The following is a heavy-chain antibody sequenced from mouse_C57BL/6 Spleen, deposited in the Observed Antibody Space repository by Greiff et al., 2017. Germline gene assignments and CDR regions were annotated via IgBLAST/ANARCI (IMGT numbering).Heavy chain of an antibody. CDR2: IYPGNSDT. J-gene: IGHJ2*01. CDR3: TRSTTVVGFDY. D-gene: IGHD1-1*01. V-gene: IGHV1-5*01. Sequence: EVQLQQSGTVLARPGASVKMSCKTSGYTFTSYWMHWVKQRPGQGLEWIGAIYPGNSDTSYTQKFKGKAKLTAVTSASTAYMELSSLTNEDSAVDYCTRSTTVVGFDYWGQGTTLTVSS. CDR1: GYTFTSYW.